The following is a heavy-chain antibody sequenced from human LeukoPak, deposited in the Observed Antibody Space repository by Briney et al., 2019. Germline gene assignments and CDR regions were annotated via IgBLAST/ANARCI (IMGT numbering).Heavy chain of an antibody. CDR3: TRPSRELRGYYYYYMDV. Sequence: AGGSLRLSCAASGFTFSGSAMHWVRQASGKGLEWVGRIRSKANSYATAYAASVKGRFTISRDDSKNTAYLQMNSLKTEDTAVYYSTRPSRELRGYYYYYMDVWGKGTTVTVSS. CDR1: GFTFSGSA. CDR2: IRSKANSYAT. D-gene: IGHD1-26*01. V-gene: IGHV3-73*01. J-gene: IGHJ6*03.